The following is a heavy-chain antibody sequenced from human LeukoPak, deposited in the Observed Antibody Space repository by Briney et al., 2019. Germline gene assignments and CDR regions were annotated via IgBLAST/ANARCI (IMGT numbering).Heavy chain of an antibody. CDR2: IYHSGST. J-gene: IGHJ4*02. Sequence: SETLSLTCTVSGYSISSGYYWGWIRQPPGKGLEWIGSIYHSGSTYYNPSLKSRVTISVDTSKNQFSLKLSSVTAADTAVYYCARWRGYSSSPGPFDYWGQGTLVTVSS. V-gene: IGHV4-38-2*02. CDR1: GYSISSGYY. CDR3: ARWRGYSSSPGPFDY. D-gene: IGHD6-6*01.